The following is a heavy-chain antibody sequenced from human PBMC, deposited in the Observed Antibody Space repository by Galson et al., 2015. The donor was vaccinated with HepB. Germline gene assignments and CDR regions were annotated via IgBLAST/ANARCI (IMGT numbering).Heavy chain of an antibody. CDR3: TTVSDYYDYVWGSYRPFDY. Sequence: SLRLSCAASGFTFSNAWMSWVRQAPGKGLEWVGRLKSKTDGGTTDYAAPVKGRFTILRDDSKNTLYLQMNSLKTEDTAVYYCTTVSDYYDYVWGSYRPFDYWGQGTLVTVSS. D-gene: IGHD3-16*02. V-gene: IGHV3-15*01. J-gene: IGHJ4*02. CDR2: LKSKTDGGTT. CDR1: GFTFSNAW.